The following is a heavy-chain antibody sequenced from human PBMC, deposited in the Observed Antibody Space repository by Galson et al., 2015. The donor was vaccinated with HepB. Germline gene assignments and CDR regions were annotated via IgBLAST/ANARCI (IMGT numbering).Heavy chain of an antibody. CDR1: GYDFRTHW. V-gene: IGHV5-51*01. CDR2: VYPADSDT. D-gene: IGHD5-12*01. Sequence: QSGAEVKKPGESLMISCQGSGYDFRTHWIAWVRQKPGKGLECMGIVYPADSDTRYSPSFEGQVTISVDRSVNTAYLHWSNLKASDTGMYYCAKQHSEAGGYDHYFDSWGPGTLVTVSS. J-gene: IGHJ4*02. CDR3: AKQHSEAGGYDHYFDS.